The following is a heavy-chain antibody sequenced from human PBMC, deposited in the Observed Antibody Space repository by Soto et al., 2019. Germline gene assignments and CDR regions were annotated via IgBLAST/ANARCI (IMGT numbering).Heavy chain of an antibody. J-gene: IGHJ4*02. D-gene: IGHD3-22*01. CDR1: GGTFSSYA. Sequence: SVKVSCKASGGTFSSYAISWLRQAPGQGLEWMGGIIPIFGTASYAQKFQGRVTITADESTSTAYMELSSLRSEDTAVYYCASDYYDSSGYYSGFDYWGQGTLVTVSS. V-gene: IGHV1-69*13. CDR3: ASDYYDSSGYYSGFDY. CDR2: IIPIFGTA.